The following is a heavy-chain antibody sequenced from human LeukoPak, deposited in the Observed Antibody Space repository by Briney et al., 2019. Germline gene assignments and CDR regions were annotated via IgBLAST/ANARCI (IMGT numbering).Heavy chain of an antibody. V-gene: IGHV3-48*03. D-gene: IGHD4-23*01. CDR1: GFTFSNFD. J-gene: IGHJ4*02. Sequence: GGSLRLSCAASGFTFSNFDMNWVRQAPGKGLEWVSYISSSGSPKYYADSVRGRFTISRDNAENSLYLQMNSLRAEDTAVYYCARDGNYGGNFGALDYWGQGTPVTVSS. CDR2: ISSSGSPK. CDR3: ARDGNYGGNFGALDY.